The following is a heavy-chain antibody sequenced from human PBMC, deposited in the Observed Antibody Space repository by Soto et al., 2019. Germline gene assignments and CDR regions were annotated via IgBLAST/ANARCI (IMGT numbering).Heavy chain of an antibody. CDR2: INPSGGST. V-gene: IGHV1-46*01. CDR1: GYTFTSYY. D-gene: IGHD2-2*01. J-gene: IGHJ4*02. CDR3: ARDGPVYPSQLYYFDY. Sequence: ASVKVSCKAAGYTFTSYYMHWVRQAPGQGLEWMGIINPSGGSTSYAQKFQGRVTMTRDTSTSTVYMELSSLRSEDTAVYYCARDGPVYPSQLYYFDYWGQGTLVTVSS.